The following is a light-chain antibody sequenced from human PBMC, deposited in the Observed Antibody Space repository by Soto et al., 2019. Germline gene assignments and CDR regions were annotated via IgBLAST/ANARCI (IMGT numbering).Light chain of an antibody. CDR1: QSISSW. CDR2: KAS. CDR3: QQHGT. V-gene: IGKV1-5*03. Sequence: DLQMTQSPSTLSASVGDRVTITCRASQSISSWLAWYQQKPGKAPKLLIYKASSLESGVPSRFSGSGSGTEFTLTISSLQPDDFATYYCQQHGTFGQGTKLEIK. J-gene: IGKJ2*01.